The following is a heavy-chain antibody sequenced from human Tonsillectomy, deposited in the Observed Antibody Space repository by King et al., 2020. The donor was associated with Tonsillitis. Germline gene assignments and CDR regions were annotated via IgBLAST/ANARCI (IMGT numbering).Heavy chain of an antibody. Sequence: LVQSGAEVKKPGASVKVSCKASGYTFTGYYMHWVRQAPGQGLEWMGWINPNSGGTNSAQKFQGRVTMTRDTSISTAYMELSRLRSDDTAVYYCARAVDIVATILELFDYWGQGTLVTVSS. CDR2: INPNSGGT. CDR3: ARAVDIVATILELFDY. J-gene: IGHJ4*02. D-gene: IGHD5-12*01. CDR1: GYTFTGYY. V-gene: IGHV1-2*02.